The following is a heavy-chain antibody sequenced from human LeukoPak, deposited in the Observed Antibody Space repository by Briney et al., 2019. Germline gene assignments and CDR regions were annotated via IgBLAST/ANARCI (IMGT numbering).Heavy chain of an antibody. V-gene: IGHV3-74*01. CDR1: GFTFSSYW. Sequence: GGSLRLSCAASGFTFSSYWMHWVRQAPGKGLVWVSRINSDGSSTSYADCVKGRFTISRDNAKNTLYLQMNSLRAEDTAVYYCARDTGGRQPREVGAFDIWGQGTMVTVSS. J-gene: IGHJ3*02. CDR2: INSDGSST. D-gene: IGHD3-16*01. CDR3: ARDTGGRQPREVGAFDI.